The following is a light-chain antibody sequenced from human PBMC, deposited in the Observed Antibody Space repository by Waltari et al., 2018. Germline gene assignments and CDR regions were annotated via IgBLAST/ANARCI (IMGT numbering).Light chain of an antibody. CDR3: QKYGTLPAT. V-gene: IGKV3-20*01. J-gene: IGKJ1*01. Sequence: IVLTQSPGSLSLSPGERATLSCRASQSVGRTLAWYQQKPGQAPRLLIYDASSRATGIPDRFSGSGSETDFSLTISRLEPEDFAVYYCQKYGTLPATFGQGTKVEIK. CDR1: QSVGRT. CDR2: DAS.